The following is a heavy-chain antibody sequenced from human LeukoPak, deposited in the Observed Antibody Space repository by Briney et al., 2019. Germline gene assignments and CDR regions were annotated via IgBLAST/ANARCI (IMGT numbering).Heavy chain of an antibody. Sequence: GRSLRLSCAGSGFTFSTYAMHWVRQAPGKGLEWVAVIWYDGSNKYYADSVKGRFTISRDNSKNTLYLQMNSLRAEDTAVYYCARDGAPYYYDSSGYPNWFDPWGQGTLVTVSS. D-gene: IGHD3-22*01. CDR1: GFTFSTYA. CDR2: IWYDGSNK. J-gene: IGHJ5*02. V-gene: IGHV3-33*08. CDR3: ARDGAPYYYDSSGYPNWFDP.